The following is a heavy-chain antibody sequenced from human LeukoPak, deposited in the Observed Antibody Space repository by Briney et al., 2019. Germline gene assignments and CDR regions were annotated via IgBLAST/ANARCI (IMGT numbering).Heavy chain of an antibody. CDR2: ISWSGGSI. V-gene: IGHV3-9*01. Sequence: GGSLRLSCAASGFTFDDYPMHWVRQAPGKGLEWVPGISWSGGSIAYADSVKGRFTISRDNAKNSLYLQMSSLRAEDTAFYYCAKLEVTAYGGGYWGQGTLVTVSS. CDR1: GFTFDDYP. J-gene: IGHJ4*02. D-gene: IGHD2-21*02. CDR3: AKLEVTAYGGGY.